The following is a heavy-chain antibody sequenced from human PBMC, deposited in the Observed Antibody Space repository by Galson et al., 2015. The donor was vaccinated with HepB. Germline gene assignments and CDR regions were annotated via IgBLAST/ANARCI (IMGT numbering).Heavy chain of an antibody. CDR2: ISYDGSNK. D-gene: IGHD3-10*01. Sequence: SLRLSCAASGFTFSSYGMHWVRQAPGKGLEWVAVISYDGSNKYYADSVKGRFTISRDNSKNTLYLQMNSLRAEDTAVYYCAKGGPLLWFGEEFDYWGRGTLVTVSS. CDR3: AKGGPLLWFGEEFDY. CDR1: GFTFSSYG. J-gene: IGHJ4*02. V-gene: IGHV3-30*18.